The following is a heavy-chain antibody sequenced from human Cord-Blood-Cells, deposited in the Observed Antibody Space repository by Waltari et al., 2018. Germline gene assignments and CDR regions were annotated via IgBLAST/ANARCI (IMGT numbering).Heavy chain of an antibody. CDR2: INPRGGST. CDR1: GYTFPSYY. CDR3: ARGGWHDYGDYGGDY. V-gene: IGHV1-46*01. J-gene: IGHJ4*02. D-gene: IGHD4-17*01. Sequence: QVQLVQSGAEVKKPGASVKVSCKASGYTFPSYYMHWVRQAPGQGLEWMGRINPRGGSTSYAQKFQGRVTMTRDTSTSTVYMELSSLRSEDTAVYYCARGGWHDYGDYGGDYWGQGTLVTVSS.